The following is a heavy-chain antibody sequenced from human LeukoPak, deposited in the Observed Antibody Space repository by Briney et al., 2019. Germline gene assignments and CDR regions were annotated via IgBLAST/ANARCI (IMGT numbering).Heavy chain of an antibody. D-gene: IGHD3-16*01. J-gene: IGHJ4*02. V-gene: IGHV4-34*01. Sequence: LETLSLTCAVYGGSFSGYYWSWIRQPPGKGLEWIGEINHSGSTNYNPSLKSRVTISVDTSKNQFSLKLSSVTAADTAVYYCAIYSYDYVWGSYWGQGTLVTVSS. CDR1: GGSFSGYY. CDR2: INHSGST. CDR3: AIYSYDYVWGSY.